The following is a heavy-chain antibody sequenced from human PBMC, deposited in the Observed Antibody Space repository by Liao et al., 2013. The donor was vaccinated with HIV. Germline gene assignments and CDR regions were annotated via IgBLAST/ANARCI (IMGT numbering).Heavy chain of an antibody. J-gene: IGHJ5*02. V-gene: IGHV4-59*01. CDR2: IYYSGST. Sequence: QVQLQQWGAGLLKPSETLSLTCTVSGGSISSYYWSWIRQPPGKGLEWIGYIYYSGSTNYNPSLKSRVTISVDTSKNQFSLKLSSVTAADTAVYYCAKYSSGWAWFDPGAREPWSPSPQ. CDR3: AKYSSGWAWFDP. D-gene: IGHD6-19*01. CDR1: GGSISSYY.